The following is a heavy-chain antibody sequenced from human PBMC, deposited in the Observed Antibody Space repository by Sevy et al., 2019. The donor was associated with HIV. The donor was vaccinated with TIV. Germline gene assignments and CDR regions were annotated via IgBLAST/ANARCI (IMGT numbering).Heavy chain of an antibody. J-gene: IGHJ4*02. D-gene: IGHD6-13*01. CDR3: AKDPNPYSSSWYDDY. CDR2: ISGSGGST. CDR1: GFTFSSYA. Sequence: GGSLRLSCAASGFTFSSYAMSWVRQAPGKGLEWVSAISGSGGSTYYVDSVNGRFTISRDNSKNTQYLQMNSLRAEDTAVYYCAKDPNPYSSSWYDDYWGQGTLVTVSS. V-gene: IGHV3-23*01.